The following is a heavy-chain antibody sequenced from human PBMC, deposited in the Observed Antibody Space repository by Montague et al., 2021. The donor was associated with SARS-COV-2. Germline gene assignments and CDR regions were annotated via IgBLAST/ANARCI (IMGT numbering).Heavy chain of an antibody. Sequence: SETLSLTCTVSDGPISNYYWSWIRQPPGRGLEWIGYIYYSGSTDYSPSLKSRVTISLDTSKNQFSLKVASVTAADTAVYYCARGGGYYNYGLDVWGPGTTVTVSS. CDR3: ARGGGYYNYGLDV. D-gene: IGHD3-22*01. J-gene: IGHJ6*02. CDR2: IYYSGST. CDR1: DGPISNYY. V-gene: IGHV4-59*01.